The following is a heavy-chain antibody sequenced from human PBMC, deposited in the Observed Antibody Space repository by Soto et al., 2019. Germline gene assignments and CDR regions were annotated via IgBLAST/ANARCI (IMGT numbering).Heavy chain of an antibody. CDR3: AMVDVYVTPSXQDG. CDR2: INAYNGNT. J-gene: IGHJ6*02. CDR1: GYSFTRYG. V-gene: IGHV1-18*01. Sequence: ASVKVSCKASGYSFTRYGIGWARQAPGQGLEWMGWINAYNGNTNYAQNLQGRLTLTTDTSTTTAYMELRSLRSNDTAIYYCAMVDVYVTPSXQDGWGQGTTVTVSS. D-gene: IGHD3-16*01.